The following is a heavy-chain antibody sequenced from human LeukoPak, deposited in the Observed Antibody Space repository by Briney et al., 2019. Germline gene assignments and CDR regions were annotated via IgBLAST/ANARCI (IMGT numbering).Heavy chain of an antibody. Sequence: SETLSLTCAVYGGSFSGYYWSWIRQPPGKGLEWIGEINHSGSTNYNPSLKSRVTISVDTSKNQFSLKLSPVTAADTAVYYCAADSSGYRPFDYWGQGTLVTVSS. V-gene: IGHV4-34*01. CDR1: GGSFSGYY. CDR2: INHSGST. D-gene: IGHD3-22*01. J-gene: IGHJ4*02. CDR3: AADSSGYRPFDY.